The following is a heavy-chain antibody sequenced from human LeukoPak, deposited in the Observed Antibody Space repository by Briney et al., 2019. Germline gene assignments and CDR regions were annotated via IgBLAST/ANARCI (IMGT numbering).Heavy chain of an antibody. Sequence: GGSLRLSCAASGFTFSSYWMHWVRQAPGKGLVWVSRINSGGGHTNYADSVKGRFTVSRDNAKNTLYLQMNSLRVEDTAVYYCASDLDPSPFDYWGQGTLVTVSS. V-gene: IGHV3-74*01. CDR3: ASDLDPSPFDY. CDR2: INSGGGHT. CDR1: GFTFSSYW. J-gene: IGHJ4*02.